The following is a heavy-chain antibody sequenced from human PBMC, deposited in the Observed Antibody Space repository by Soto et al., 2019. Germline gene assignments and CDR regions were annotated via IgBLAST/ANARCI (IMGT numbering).Heavy chain of an antibody. V-gene: IGHV1-46*01. J-gene: IGHJ5*02. CDR3: PRQWMGSGRGWLGWLDP. Sequence: ASVKVSCKASGYTFTSYYMHWVRQAPGQGLEWMGIINPSGGSTSYAQKFQGRVTMTRDTSTSTVYMELSSLRSEYKAVYYCPRQWMGSGRGWLGWLDPWGQGTLVTVSS. CDR1: GYTFTSYY. CDR2: INPSGGST. D-gene: IGHD6-19*01.